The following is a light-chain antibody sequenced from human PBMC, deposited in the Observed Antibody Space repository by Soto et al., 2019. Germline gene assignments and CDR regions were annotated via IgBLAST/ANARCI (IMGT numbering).Light chain of an antibody. V-gene: IGKV3-11*01. Sequence: EIVLTQSPATLSLSPGERATLSCRASQSVSSYLAWYQQKPGQAPRLLIYDASNRATGIPARFSGSGSGTDFPLPISSQEPEDFAVYYCQQRSNWPPYTFGQGTKLEIK. CDR2: DAS. J-gene: IGKJ2*01. CDR1: QSVSSY. CDR3: QQRSNWPPYT.